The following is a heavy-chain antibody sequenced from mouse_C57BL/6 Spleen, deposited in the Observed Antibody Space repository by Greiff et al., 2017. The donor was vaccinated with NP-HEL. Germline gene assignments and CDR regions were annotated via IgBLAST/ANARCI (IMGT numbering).Heavy chain of an antibody. D-gene: IGHD2-3*01. CDR1: GYAFSSYW. V-gene: IGHV1-80*01. CDR3: ARYYDGYYVDAMDY. J-gene: IGHJ4*01. CDR2: IYPGDGDT. Sequence: VQGVESGAELVKPGASVKISCKASGYAFSSYWMNWVKQRPGKGLEWIGQIYPGDGDTNYNGKFKGKATLTADKSSSTAYMQLSSLTSEDSAVYFCARYYDGYYVDAMDYWGQGTSVTVSS.